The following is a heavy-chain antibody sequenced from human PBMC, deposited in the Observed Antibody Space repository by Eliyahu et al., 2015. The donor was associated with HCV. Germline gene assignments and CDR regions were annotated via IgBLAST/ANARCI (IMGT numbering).Heavy chain of an antibody. V-gene: IGHV4-34*01. Sequence: QVQLQQWGAGLLKPSETLSLTCAVYGGSFSGYYWSWIRQPPGKGLEWIGEINHSGSTNYNPSLKSRVTISVDTSKNQFSLKLSSVTAADTAVYYCASRSPPGLLWFGELRRGFDYWGQGTLVTVSS. CDR2: INHSGST. CDR3: ASRSPPGLLWFGELRRGFDY. J-gene: IGHJ4*02. CDR1: GGSFSGYY. D-gene: IGHD3-10*01.